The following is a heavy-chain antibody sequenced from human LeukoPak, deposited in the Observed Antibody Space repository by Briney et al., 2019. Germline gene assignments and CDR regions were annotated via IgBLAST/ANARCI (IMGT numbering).Heavy chain of an antibody. CDR1: GGSISSYY. J-gene: IGHJ6*03. Sequence: PSETLSLTCTVSGGSISSYYWSWIRQPPGKGLERIGYIYYSGSTNYNPSLKSRVTISVDTSKNQFSLKLSSVTAADTAVYYCARQHDSYYYYYIDVWGSGTTVTVSS. V-gene: IGHV4-59*01. CDR2: IYYSGST. CDR3: ARQHDSYYYYYIDV.